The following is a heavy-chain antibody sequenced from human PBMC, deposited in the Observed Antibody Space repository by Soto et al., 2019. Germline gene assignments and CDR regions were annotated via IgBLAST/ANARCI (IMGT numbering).Heavy chain of an antibody. CDR1: GYTFTSYD. V-gene: IGHV1-8*01. D-gene: IGHD3-3*01. J-gene: IGHJ6*03. CDR2: MNPNSGNT. CDR3: AILITIFGVVPLGYMDV. Sequence: ASVKVSCKASGYTFTSYDINWVRQATGQGFEWMGWMNPNSGNTGYAQKFQGRVTMTRNTSISTAYMELSSLRSEDTAVYYCAILITIFGVVPLGYMDVWGKGTTVTVSS.